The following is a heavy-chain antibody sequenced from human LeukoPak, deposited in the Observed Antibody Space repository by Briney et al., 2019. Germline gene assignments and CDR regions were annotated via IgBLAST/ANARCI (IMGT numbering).Heavy chain of an antibody. CDR2: ISSSSSYT. J-gene: IGHJ4*02. V-gene: IGHV3-11*05. CDR1: GFSFSDYY. Sequence: PGGSLRLSCVASGFSFSDYYMIWIRQGPGKGLEWVAYISSSSSYTDYADSVKGRFTISRDNVKNSLYLQMNSLRAEDTAVYYCARDWGYCNGGSCFLFHSWGQGTLVTVSS. D-gene: IGHD2-15*01. CDR3: ARDWGYCNGGSCFLFHS.